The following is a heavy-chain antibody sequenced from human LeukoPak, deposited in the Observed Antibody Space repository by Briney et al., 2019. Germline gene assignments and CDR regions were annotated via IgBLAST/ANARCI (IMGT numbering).Heavy chain of an antibody. Sequence: GGSLRLSCAASGFTFSSYAMSWVRQAPGKGLEWVSAISGSGGSTYYADSVKGRFTISRDNAKNTLYLQMNSLRAEDTAVYYCARATLFPGCSGGSCYQYYFDYWGQGALVTVSS. J-gene: IGHJ4*02. V-gene: IGHV3-23*01. D-gene: IGHD2-15*01. CDR3: ARATLFPGCSGGSCYQYYFDY. CDR1: GFTFSSYA. CDR2: ISGSGGST.